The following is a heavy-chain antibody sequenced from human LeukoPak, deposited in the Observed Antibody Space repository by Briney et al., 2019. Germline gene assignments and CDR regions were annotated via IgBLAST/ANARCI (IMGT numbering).Heavy chain of an antibody. CDR2: IYYSGST. Sequence: SETLSLTCTVSGGSISSYYWSWIRQPPGKGLEWIGYIYYSGSTNYNPSLKSRVTISVDTSKNQFSLKLSSVSAADTAVYYCARGSSGYYFEYWGQGTLVTVCS. V-gene: IGHV4-59*01. J-gene: IGHJ4*02. CDR1: GGSISSYY. CDR3: ARGSSGYYFEY. D-gene: IGHD3-22*01.